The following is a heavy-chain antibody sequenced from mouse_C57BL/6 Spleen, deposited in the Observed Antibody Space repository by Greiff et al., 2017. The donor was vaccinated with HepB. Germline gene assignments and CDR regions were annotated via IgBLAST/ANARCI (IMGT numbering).Heavy chain of an antibody. J-gene: IGHJ4*01. CDR3: ARGVLWSSMDY. V-gene: IGHV1-59*01. CDR2: IDPSDSYT. Sequence: VQLQQPGAELVRPGTSVKLSCKASGYTFTSYWMHWVKQRPGQGLEWIGVIDPSDSYTNYNQKFKGKATLTVDTSSSTAYMQLSSLTSEDSAVYYCARGVLWSSMDYWGQGTSVTVSS. CDR1: GYTFTSYW. D-gene: IGHD1-1*02.